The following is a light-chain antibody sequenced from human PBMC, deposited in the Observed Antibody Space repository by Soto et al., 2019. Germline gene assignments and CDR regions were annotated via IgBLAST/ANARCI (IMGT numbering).Light chain of an antibody. Sequence: EIVMTQSPATLSVSPGERATLYCRASQTVINNLAWYQQKPGQAPRLLIYGASTRATGLPARFSGSGSGTEFTLTISSLQSEDFALYYCQQYNNWPITFGQGTRLEIK. CDR2: GAS. CDR3: QQYNNWPIT. V-gene: IGKV3-15*01. CDR1: QTVINN. J-gene: IGKJ5*01.